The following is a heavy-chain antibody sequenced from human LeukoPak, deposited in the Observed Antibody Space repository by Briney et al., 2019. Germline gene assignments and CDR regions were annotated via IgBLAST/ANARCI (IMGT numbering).Heavy chain of an antibody. Sequence: PGGSLRLSCAASGFTFSSYGMHWVRQAPGKGLEWVAFIRYDGRNKYYADSVKGRFTISRDNSKNTLYLQMNSLRAEDTAVYYCASVGARDYWGQGTLVTVSS. CDR1: GFTFSSYG. CDR2: IRYDGRNK. V-gene: IGHV3-30*02. D-gene: IGHD1-26*01. CDR3: ASVGARDY. J-gene: IGHJ4*02.